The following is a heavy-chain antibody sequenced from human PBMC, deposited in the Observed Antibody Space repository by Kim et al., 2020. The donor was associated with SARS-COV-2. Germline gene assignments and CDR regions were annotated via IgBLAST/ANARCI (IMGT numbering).Heavy chain of an antibody. D-gene: IGHD4-17*01. CDR1: GFTFSDSA. V-gene: IGHV3-73*01. Sequence: GGSLRLSCAASGFTFSDSAMHWVRQASGKGLEWVGRIRSKANSYATAYTASVKGRFTISRDDSKNTAYLQMNSLETEDTAVYYCAATVMTPGDYWGQGTLVTVSS. CDR3: AATVMTPGDY. CDR2: IRSKANSYAT. J-gene: IGHJ4*02.